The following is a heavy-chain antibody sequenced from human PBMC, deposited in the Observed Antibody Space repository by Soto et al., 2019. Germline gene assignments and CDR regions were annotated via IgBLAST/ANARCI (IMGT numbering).Heavy chain of an antibody. D-gene: IGHD6-19*01. V-gene: IGHV3-23*01. J-gene: IGHJ6*02. Sequence: PVGSLRLSCAASGFTFRNYALSWVRQAPGKGLEWVSGISGSGGTTYFADSVKGRFTISRDSSKNTLYLQMNSLRAEDTAVYYCAKTKQLSIGYYYGLDVWGQGTTVTVSS. CDR2: ISGSGGTT. CDR3: AKTKQLSIGYYYGLDV. CDR1: GFTFRNYA.